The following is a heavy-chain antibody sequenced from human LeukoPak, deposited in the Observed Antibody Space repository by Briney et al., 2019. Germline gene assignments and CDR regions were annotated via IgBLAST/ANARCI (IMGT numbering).Heavy chain of an antibody. CDR2: ISYDGSNK. D-gene: IGHD5-18*01. J-gene: IGHJ4*02. V-gene: IGHV3-30*01. CDR1: GFTFSSYA. Sequence: GGSLRLSCAASGFTFSSYATHWVRQAPGKGLEWVAVISYDGSNKYYADSVKGRFTISRDNSKNTLYLQMNSLRAEDTAVYYCAREIIGYSYGEYFDYWGQGTLVTVSS. CDR3: AREIIGYSYGEYFDY.